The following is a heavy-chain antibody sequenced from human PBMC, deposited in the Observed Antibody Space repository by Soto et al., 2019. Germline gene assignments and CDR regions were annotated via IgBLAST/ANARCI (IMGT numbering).Heavy chain of an antibody. Sequence: ASVKVSCKVSGYTLTELSMHWVRQAPGKGLEWMGGFDPEDGETIYAQKFQGRVTMTEDTSTDTDNMELSSLRSEDTAVYYCATGVRYFDWAPFDYWGQGTLVTVSS. CDR1: GYTLTELS. CDR3: ATGVRYFDWAPFDY. CDR2: FDPEDGET. J-gene: IGHJ4*02. D-gene: IGHD3-9*01. V-gene: IGHV1-24*01.